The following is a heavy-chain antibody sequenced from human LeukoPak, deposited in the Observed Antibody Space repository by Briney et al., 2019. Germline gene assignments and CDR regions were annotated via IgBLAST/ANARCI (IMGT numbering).Heavy chain of an antibody. V-gene: IGHV4-39*07. CDR1: GGSLTSSSYY. CDR2: IYYSGST. CDR3: ARRSALGSDWSFDY. D-gene: IGHD7-27*01. J-gene: IGHJ4*02. Sequence: PSETLSLTCTVSGGSLTSSSYYWAWIRQPPGEGLEWIGTIYYSGSTYFNPSLKSRVTISLDTSQNQFSLKLTSVTAADTAVYYCARRSALGSDWSFDYWGQGTLVTVSS.